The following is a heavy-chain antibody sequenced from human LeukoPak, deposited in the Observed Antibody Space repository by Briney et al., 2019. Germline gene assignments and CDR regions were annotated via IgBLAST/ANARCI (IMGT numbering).Heavy chain of an antibody. V-gene: IGHV3-66*01. J-gene: IGHJ4*02. CDR1: GFTVSTNY. Sequence: GGSLRLSCAASGFTVSTNYMDWVRQAPGKGLEWVSLIYSVGDTSHADSVRGRFTLSRDNSKNTLYLQMNSLRAEDTAVYYCAREGHYFDSWGQGTLVTVSS. CDR2: IYSVGDT. CDR3: AREGHYFDS.